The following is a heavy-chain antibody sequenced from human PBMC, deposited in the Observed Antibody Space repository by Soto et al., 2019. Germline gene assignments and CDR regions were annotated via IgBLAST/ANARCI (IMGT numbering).Heavy chain of an antibody. V-gene: IGHV3-21*04. CDR1: RFTVSSYT. D-gene: IGHD2-2*01. CDR3: ARDGSGAAANPYFDY. CDR2: ISTCSTYR. Sequence: GSLRLSCAASRFTVSSYTRHWVGQAPGKGLEWVSSISTCSTYRYIADSVTGRFTISRDNAQNSLYLQMTSLRAEDTAVYYCARDGSGAAANPYFDYWGQGTLVTVSS. J-gene: IGHJ4*02.